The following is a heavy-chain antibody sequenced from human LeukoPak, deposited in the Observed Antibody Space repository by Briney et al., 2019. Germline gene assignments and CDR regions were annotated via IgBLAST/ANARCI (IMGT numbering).Heavy chain of an antibody. CDR1: GYTFTSYG. J-gene: IGHJ4*02. V-gene: IGHV1-18*01. Sequence: ASVKVSCKASGYTFTSYGISWVRQAPGQGLEWMGWISAYNGNTNYVQKLQGRVTMTTDTSTSTAYMELRSLRSDDTAVYYCARVPPDLVVRGLYFDYWGQGTLVTVSS. CDR2: ISAYNGNT. CDR3: ARVPPDLVVRGLYFDY. D-gene: IGHD3-10*01.